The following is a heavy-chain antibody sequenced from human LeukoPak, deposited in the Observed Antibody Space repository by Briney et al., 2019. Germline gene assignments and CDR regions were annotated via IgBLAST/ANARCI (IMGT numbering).Heavy chain of an antibody. CDR3: ARGGAAAGYYYMDV. V-gene: IGHV1-2*02. Sequence: GASVKVSCKASGYTFTGYYMHWVRQAPGQGLEWKGWINPNSGGTNYAQKFQGRVTMTRDTSISTAYMELSRLRSDDTAVYYCARGGAAAGYYYMDVWGKGTTVTVSS. CDR1: GYTFTGYY. D-gene: IGHD6-13*01. J-gene: IGHJ6*03. CDR2: INPNSGGT.